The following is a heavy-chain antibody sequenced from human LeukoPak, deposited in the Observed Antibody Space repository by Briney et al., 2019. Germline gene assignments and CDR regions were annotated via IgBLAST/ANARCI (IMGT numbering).Heavy chain of an antibody. V-gene: IGHV4-59*08. CDR1: GGSISSYY. D-gene: IGHD3-10*01. CDR3: ARQRYYYGSGRRAFDI. J-gene: IGHJ3*02. Sequence: ASETLSLTCTVSGGSISSYYWSWIRQPPGKGLEWIGYIYYSGSTNYNPSLKSRVTISVDTSKNQFSLKLSSVTAADTAVYYCARQRYYYGSGRRAFDIWGQGTMVTVSS. CDR2: IYYSGST.